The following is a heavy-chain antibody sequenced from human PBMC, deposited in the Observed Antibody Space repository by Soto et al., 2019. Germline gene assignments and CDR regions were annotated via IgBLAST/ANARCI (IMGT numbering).Heavy chain of an antibody. CDR2: ISAYNGNT. CDR3: ARDLDGAARTGYYYYYGMDV. D-gene: IGHD6-6*01. CDR1: GYTFTSYG. J-gene: IGHJ6*02. Sequence: SVKVSCKASGYTFTSYGISWVRQAPGQGLEWMGWISAYNGNTNYAQKLQGRVTMTTDTSTSTAYMELRSLRSDGTAVYYCARDLDGAARTGYYYYYGMDVWGQGTTVTVSS. V-gene: IGHV1-18*01.